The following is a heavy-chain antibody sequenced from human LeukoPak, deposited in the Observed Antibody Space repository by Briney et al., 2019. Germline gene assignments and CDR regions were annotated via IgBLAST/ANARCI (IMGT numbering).Heavy chain of an antibody. J-gene: IGHJ3*02. CDR1: GGSFSGYY. Sequence: SETLSLTCAVYGGSFSGYYWSWIRQPPGKGLEWIGEINHSGSTNYNPSLKSRVTISVDTSKNQFSLKLSSVTAADTAVYYCARTYYSGYDYEAFDIWGQGTMVTVSS. CDR2: INHSGST. D-gene: IGHD5-12*01. V-gene: IGHV4-34*01. CDR3: ARTYYSGYDYEAFDI.